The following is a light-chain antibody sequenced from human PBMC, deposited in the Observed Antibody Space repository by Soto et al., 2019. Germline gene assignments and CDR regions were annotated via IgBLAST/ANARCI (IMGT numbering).Light chain of an antibody. J-gene: IGLJ1*01. V-gene: IGLV3-21*02. CDR1: NVGSKS. CDR3: QVWDTTSDQGV. Sequence: SYELTQPPSVSVAPGQTATVTCGGNNVGSKSVHWYQQKPGQAPVLVLYDDSDRPSGIPERFSGSNSGNPATLAISRVEAGDEADYYCQVWDTTSDQGVFGTGTKLTVL. CDR2: DDS.